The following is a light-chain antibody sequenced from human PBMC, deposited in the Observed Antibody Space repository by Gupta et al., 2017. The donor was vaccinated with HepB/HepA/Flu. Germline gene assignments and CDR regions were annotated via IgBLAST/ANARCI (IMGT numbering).Light chain of an antibody. CDR3: SSYTSTSARR. V-gene: IGLV2-14*03. CDR1: SSDIGGYNY. CDR2: DVS. Sequence: QSALTQPASVSGSPGQSITISCTGTSSDIGGYNYVSWYQHHPGKAPKLMIYDVSNRPSGVSNRFSGSKSGNTASLTISGLQAEDEADYYCSSYTSTSARRFGGGTRLTVL. J-gene: IGLJ2*01.